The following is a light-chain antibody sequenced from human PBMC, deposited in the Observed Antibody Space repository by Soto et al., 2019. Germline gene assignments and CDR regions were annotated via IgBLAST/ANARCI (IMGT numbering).Light chain of an antibody. J-gene: IGKJ1*01. Sequence: AIQMTQSPSSLSASVGDRVTIICRASQGIRNDLGWYQQRPGKAPKLLIYATSNLQSGVPSRFSGSGSGKDFTLTISSLQPEDFATYYCLQDYSYPRTFGQGTKVEIK. CDR2: ATS. CDR1: QGIRND. CDR3: LQDYSYPRT. V-gene: IGKV1-6*01.